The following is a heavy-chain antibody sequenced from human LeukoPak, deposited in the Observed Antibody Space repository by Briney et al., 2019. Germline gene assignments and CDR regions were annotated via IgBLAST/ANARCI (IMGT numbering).Heavy chain of an antibody. J-gene: IGHJ4*02. V-gene: IGHV3-66*01. Sequence: GGSLRLSWAASGFTVGSSYMSWVRQAPGKGLEWVSVIYRDGSTYYADSVKGRFTISRDNSKNTLYLQMNSLRAEDTAVYYCAREGRDGYSFAYWGQGTLVTVSS. CDR2: IYRDGST. CDR3: AREGRDGYSFAY. CDR1: GFTVGSSY. D-gene: IGHD5-24*01.